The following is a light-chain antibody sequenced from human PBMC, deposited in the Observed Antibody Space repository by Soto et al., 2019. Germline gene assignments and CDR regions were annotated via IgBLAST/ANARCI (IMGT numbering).Light chain of an antibody. V-gene: IGLV2-8*01. CDR2: EVS. CDR3: RSYADSDNYV. Sequence: QSVLTQPPSASGPPGQSVTISCTGTSSDVGGYNFVSWYQQHPGKGPKLMIYEVSKRPSGAPDRFSASKSGNTASLTVSRLQAEDVAVYFCRSYADSDNYVFGTGTKVTVL. J-gene: IGLJ1*01. CDR1: SSDVGGYNF.